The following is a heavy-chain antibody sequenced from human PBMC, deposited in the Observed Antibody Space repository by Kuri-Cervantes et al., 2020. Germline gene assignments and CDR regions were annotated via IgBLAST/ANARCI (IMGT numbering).Heavy chain of an antibody. Sequence: ASVKVSCKASGYTFTSYGISWVRQAPGQGLEWMGWISAYNGNTNYAQKLQGRVTMTTDASTSTAYMELRSLGSDDTAVYYCARDFAETYYYDSSGDAFDIWGKGTMVTVSS. V-gene: IGHV1-18*01. CDR3: ARDFAETYYYDSSGDAFDI. J-gene: IGHJ3*02. CDR1: GYTFTSYG. D-gene: IGHD3-22*01. CDR2: ISAYNGNT.